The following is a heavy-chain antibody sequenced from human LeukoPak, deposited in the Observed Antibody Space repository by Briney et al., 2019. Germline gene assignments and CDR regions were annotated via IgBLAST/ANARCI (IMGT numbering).Heavy chain of an antibody. Sequence: ASVKVSCKVSGYTLTELSMHWVRQAPGKGLEWMGGFDPEDGETIYAQKFQGRVTMTEDTSTDTAYMELSSLRSEDTAVYYCAAVPRIVVVPAAFGGYWGQGTLVTVSS. V-gene: IGHV1-24*01. CDR1: GYTLTELS. D-gene: IGHD2-2*01. CDR2: FDPEDGET. CDR3: AAVPRIVVVPAAFGGY. J-gene: IGHJ4*02.